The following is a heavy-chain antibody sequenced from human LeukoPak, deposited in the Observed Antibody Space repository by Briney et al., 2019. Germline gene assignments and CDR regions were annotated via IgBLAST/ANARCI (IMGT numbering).Heavy chain of an antibody. CDR1: GGSISSYY. CDR2: IYTTGST. Sequence: SETLSLTCTVSGGSISSYYWSWIRQPAGKGLEWIGRIYTTGSTNYNPSLKSRVTMSVDKSKNQFSLKLNSVTAADTAVYYCARAPTTVTIEYFDYWDQGTLVTVSS. CDR3: ARAPTTVTIEYFDY. D-gene: IGHD4-17*01. J-gene: IGHJ4*02. V-gene: IGHV4-4*07.